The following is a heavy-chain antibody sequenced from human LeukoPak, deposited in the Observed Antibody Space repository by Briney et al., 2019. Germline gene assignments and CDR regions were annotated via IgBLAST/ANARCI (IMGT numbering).Heavy chain of an antibody. CDR2: ITSSRTT. J-gene: IGHJ6*03. D-gene: IGHD6-6*01. Sequence: SETLSLTCTVSGGSISSYYWNWIRQPAGKGLEWIGRITSSRTTNYNPSLKSRLTMSVDTSKNQFSLRLSSVTAADTAVYYCARQASSSSYYYYYYMDVWGKGTTVTVSS. CDR3: ARQASSSSYYYYYYMDV. CDR1: GGSISSYY. V-gene: IGHV4-4*07.